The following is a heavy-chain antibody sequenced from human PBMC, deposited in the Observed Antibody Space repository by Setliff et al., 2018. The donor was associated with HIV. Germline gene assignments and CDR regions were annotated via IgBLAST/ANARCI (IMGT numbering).Heavy chain of an antibody. Sequence: LRLSCVASGLTFSNAWMSWVRQAPGKGLEWVGRIKTKTDGETTDYAAPVKGRFTISRDDSENTLYLQMNTLKTDDTAVYYCTTSSGSFYQYYYYMDVWGKGTTVTVSS. CDR3: TTSSGSFYQYYYYMDV. D-gene: IGHD1-26*01. CDR1: GLTFSNAW. J-gene: IGHJ6*03. CDR2: IKTKTDGETT. V-gene: IGHV3-15*01.